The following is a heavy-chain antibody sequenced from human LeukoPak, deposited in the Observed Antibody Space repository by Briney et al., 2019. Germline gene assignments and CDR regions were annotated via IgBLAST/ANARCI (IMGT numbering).Heavy chain of an antibody. CDR2: INPNSGGT. CDR1: GYIFTGYY. CDR3: ARDDSGWTRGPFDY. J-gene: IGHJ4*02. Sequence: GASVKVSCKASGYIFTGYYMHWVRQAPGQGLEWMGWINPNSGGTNYAQKFQGRVTMTRDTSISTAYMELSRLRSDDTAVYYCARDDSGWTRGPFDYWGQGTLVTVSS. D-gene: IGHD6-19*01. V-gene: IGHV1-2*02.